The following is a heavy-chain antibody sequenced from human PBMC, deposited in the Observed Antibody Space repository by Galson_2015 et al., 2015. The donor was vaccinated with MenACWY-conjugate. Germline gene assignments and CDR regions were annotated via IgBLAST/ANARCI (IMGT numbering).Heavy chain of an antibody. Sequence: SVKVSCKASRETLSNHAFTWVRQAPGQGLEWMGRIIPILDITKYNQKFQDRLTLSADESTTSVYMELRSLRSEDTALYYCAIDGAAMMIEGEAAALNSWGQGTLVTVSS. CDR3: AIDGAAMMIEGEAAALNS. V-gene: IGHV1-69*04. CDR2: IIPILDIT. D-gene: IGHD2-2*01. J-gene: IGHJ4*02. CDR1: RETLSNHA.